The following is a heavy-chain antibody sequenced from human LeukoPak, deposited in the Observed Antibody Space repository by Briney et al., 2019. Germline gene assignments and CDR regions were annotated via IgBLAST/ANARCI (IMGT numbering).Heavy chain of an antibody. CDR1: GGSISSGGYS. D-gene: IGHD3-3*01. V-gene: IGHV4-30-2*01. CDR2: IYHSGST. CDR3: ARGVQYYDFWSGYYPLYYYYGMDV. Sequence: PSETLSLTCDVSGGSISSGGYSWSWIRQPPGKGLEGIGYIYHSGSTYYNPSLKSRVTLSVDSFKNQFSLKVSSVTAADTAVYYCARGVQYYDFWSGYYPLYYYYGMDVWGQGTTVTVSS. J-gene: IGHJ6*02.